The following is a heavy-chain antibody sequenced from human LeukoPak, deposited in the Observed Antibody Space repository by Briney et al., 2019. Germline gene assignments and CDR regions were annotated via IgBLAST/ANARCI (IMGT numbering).Heavy chain of an antibody. J-gene: IGHJ2*01. V-gene: IGHV3-30-3*01. D-gene: IGHD1-26*01. CDR2: ISSDGSQK. CDR1: GFMFNTYL. CDR3: AKDSGTCCWYFDL. Sequence: PGGSLRLSCAVSGFMFNTYLLHWVRQAPGKGLEWVALISSDGSQKYYAESVKGRFTISRDNPKNILSLQMNSLRGEDAAVYYCAKDSGTCCWYFDLWGRGTLVTVSS.